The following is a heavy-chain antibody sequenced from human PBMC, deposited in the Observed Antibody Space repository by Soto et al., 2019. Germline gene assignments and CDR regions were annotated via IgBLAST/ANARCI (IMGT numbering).Heavy chain of an antibody. CDR3: ARTPLYGDLYRLDY. CDR1: GFTFRSYR. J-gene: IGHJ4*02. Sequence: PGGSLRLSCAASGFTFRSYRMNWVRQAPGKGLEWVSYISSSSSTIYYADSVKGRFTISRDNSKNTLYLQMNSLRAEDTAVYYCARTPLYGDLYRLDYWGQGTLVTVSS. V-gene: IGHV3-48*01. CDR2: ISSSSSTI. D-gene: IGHD4-17*01.